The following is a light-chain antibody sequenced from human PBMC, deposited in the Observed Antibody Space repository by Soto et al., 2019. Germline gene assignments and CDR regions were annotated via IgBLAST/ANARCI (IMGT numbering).Light chain of an antibody. CDR2: GAF. CDR3: QQDNNWSLG. J-gene: IGKJ4*01. CDR1: QSVNNK. V-gene: IGKV3-15*01. Sequence: EIVMTQSPATLSVSPGERATLSCRASQSVNNKLAWYQQKPGQPPRLLIYGAFTRATGIPARFSGSGSGTEFTLTISSLQSEDFAVYAWQQDNNWSLGFGGGTKVE.